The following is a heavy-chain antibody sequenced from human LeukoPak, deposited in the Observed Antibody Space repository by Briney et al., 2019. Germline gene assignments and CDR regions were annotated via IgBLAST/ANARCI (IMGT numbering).Heavy chain of an antibody. D-gene: IGHD2-15*01. CDR2: ISSSSSYI. CDR1: GFTFSSYT. V-gene: IGHV3-21*01. J-gene: IGHJ3*02. Sequence: GGSLRLSCAASGFTFSSYTMNWVRQAPGKGLEWVSSISSSSSYIYYADSMKGRFTISRDNAKNSLYLQMNSLRADDTAVYYCARETYRSGGSCYKGNAFGIWGQGTMVTVSS. CDR3: ARETYRSGGSCYKGNAFGI.